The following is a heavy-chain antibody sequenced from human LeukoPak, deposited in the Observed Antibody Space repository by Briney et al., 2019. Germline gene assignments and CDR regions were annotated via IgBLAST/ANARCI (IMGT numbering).Heavy chain of an antibody. J-gene: IGHJ3*02. CDR2: ISYDGSNK. V-gene: IGHV3-30*04. D-gene: IGHD3-9*01. CDR3: ARDPLLRYFDWLMQHNDAFDI. Sequence: PGGSLRLSCAASGVTFSSYAMHWVRQAPGKGLEWVAVISYDGSNKYYADSVKGRFTISRDNSKNTLYLQMNSLRAEDTAVYYCARDPLLRYFDWLMQHNDAFDIWGQGTMVTVSS. CDR1: GVTFSSYA.